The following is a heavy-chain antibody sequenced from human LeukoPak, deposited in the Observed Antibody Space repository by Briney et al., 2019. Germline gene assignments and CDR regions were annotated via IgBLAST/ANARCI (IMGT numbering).Heavy chain of an antibody. CDR2: IYHSGST. J-gene: IGHJ4*02. CDR1: GGSISSSSYY. D-gene: IGHD3-22*01. V-gene: IGHV4-39*01. Sequence: SETLSLTCTVSGGSISSSSYYWGWIRQPPGKGLEWIGSIYHSGSTYYNPSLKSRVTISVDTSKNQFSLKLSSVTAADTAVYYCATTDYYDSSGLIHFDYWGQGTLVTVSS. CDR3: ATTDYYDSSGLIHFDY.